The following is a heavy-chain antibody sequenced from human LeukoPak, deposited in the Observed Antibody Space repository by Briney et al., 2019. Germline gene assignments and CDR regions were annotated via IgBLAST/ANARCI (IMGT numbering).Heavy chain of an antibody. CDR2: INPNSGGT. Sequence: ASVKVSCKASGYTFTGYYMHWVRQAPGQGLEWMGWINPNSGGTNYAQKFQGWVTMTRDTSISTAYMELSRLRSDDTAVYYCATGYCSGGSCPSSAFDYWGQGTLVTVSS. CDR3: ATGYCSGGSCPSSAFDY. V-gene: IGHV1-2*04. CDR1: GYTFTGYY. D-gene: IGHD2-15*01. J-gene: IGHJ4*02.